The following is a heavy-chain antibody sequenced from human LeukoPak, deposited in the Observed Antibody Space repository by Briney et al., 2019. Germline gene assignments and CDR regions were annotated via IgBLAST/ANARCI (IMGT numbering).Heavy chain of an antibody. J-gene: IGHJ6*03. CDR3: ARGRRDTAMIIYYYYYYMDV. D-gene: IGHD5-18*01. CDR1: GDSISSNIYY. Sequence: SETLSLTCTVSGDSISSNIYYWAWIRQPPGKGLEWIGSFHYSGSTYYNPSLKSRVTISLDTSKNQLSLRLSSVTAADTAVYYCARGRRDTAMIIYYYYYYMDVWGKGTTVTISS. V-gene: IGHV4-39*07. CDR2: FHYSGST.